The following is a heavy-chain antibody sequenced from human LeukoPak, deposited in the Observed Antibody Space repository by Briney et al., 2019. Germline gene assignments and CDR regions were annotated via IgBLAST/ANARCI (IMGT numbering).Heavy chain of an antibody. J-gene: IGHJ3*02. CDR2: FYYGEST. CDR1: GGSISSSSFY. Sequence: SETLSLTCTVAGGSISSSSFYWGWFRQPPGKGLEWVGSFYYGESTNYNPSLTSRVTISVDTSKNQFSLRLSSVTAADTAMYYCARSPGRTVVVTAMSHDAFDIWGQGTMVTVSS. V-gene: IGHV4-39*01. CDR3: ARSPGRTVVVTAMSHDAFDI. D-gene: IGHD2-21*02.